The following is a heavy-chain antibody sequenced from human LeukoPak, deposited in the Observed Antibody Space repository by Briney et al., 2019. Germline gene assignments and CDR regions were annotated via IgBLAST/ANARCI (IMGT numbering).Heavy chain of an antibody. CDR2: IIPIFGTA. CDR1: GGTFSSYA. D-gene: IGHD3-10*01. J-gene: IGHJ6*02. Sequence: SVKVSCKASGGTFSSYAISWVRQAPGQGLEWMGGIIPIFGTANYAQEFQGRVTITADESTSTAYMELSSLRSEDTAVYYCRYYYGSGFPYGMDVWGQGTTVTVSS. V-gene: IGHV1-69*13. CDR3: RYYYGSGFPYGMDV.